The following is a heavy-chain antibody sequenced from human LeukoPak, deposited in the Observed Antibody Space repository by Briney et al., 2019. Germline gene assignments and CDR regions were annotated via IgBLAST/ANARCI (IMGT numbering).Heavy chain of an antibody. Sequence: GGSLRLSCAVSGFTFSTYGMSWVRQAPGKGLEWVGRIKSKTDGGTTDYAAPVKGRFTISRDDSKNTLYLQMNSLKTEDTAVYYCTTESPHFDYWGQGTLVTVSS. J-gene: IGHJ4*02. CDR1: GFTFSTYG. CDR2: IKSKTDGGTT. CDR3: TTESPHFDY. V-gene: IGHV3-15*01.